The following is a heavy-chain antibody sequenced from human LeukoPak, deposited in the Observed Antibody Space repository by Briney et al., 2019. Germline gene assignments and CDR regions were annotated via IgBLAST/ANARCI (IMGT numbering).Heavy chain of an antibody. J-gene: IGHJ4*02. CDR3: ARDGRSGSSGYYPFDY. Sequence: ASVKVSCKASGGTFSSYAISWVRQAPGQGLEWMGGIIPIFGTANYAQKFQGRVTITADKSTSTAYMELSSLRSEDTAVYYCARDGRSGSSGYYPFDYWGQGTLVTVSS. CDR1: GGTFSSYA. D-gene: IGHD3-22*01. CDR2: IIPIFGTA. V-gene: IGHV1-69*06.